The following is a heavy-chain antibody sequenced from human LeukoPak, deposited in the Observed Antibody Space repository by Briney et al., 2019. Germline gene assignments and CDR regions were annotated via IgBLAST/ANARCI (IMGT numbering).Heavy chain of an antibody. CDR3: ARDGPHYYDSSGANWFDP. Sequence: ASVKVSCKASGGTFSSYAISWVRQAPGQGLEWMGGIIPIFGTANYAQKFQGRVTITADESTSTAYMELSSLRSEDTAVYYCARDGPHYYDSSGANWFDPWGQGTPVTVSS. CDR2: IIPIFGTA. CDR1: GGTFSSYA. J-gene: IGHJ5*02. D-gene: IGHD3-22*01. V-gene: IGHV1-69*13.